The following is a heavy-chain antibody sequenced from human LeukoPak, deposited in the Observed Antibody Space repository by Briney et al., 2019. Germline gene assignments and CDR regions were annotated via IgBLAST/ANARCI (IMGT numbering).Heavy chain of an antibody. V-gene: IGHV1-18*01. CDR1: GYTFTSYG. Sequence: ASVKVSCKASGYTFTSYGISWVRQAPGQGLEWMGWISAYNGNTNYAQKLQGRVTMTTDTSTSTAYMELRSLRSDDTAVYYLSRVGVVVVAATLVGGPYDYWGQGTLVTVSS. CDR3: SRVGVVVVAATLVGGPYDY. D-gene: IGHD2-15*01. J-gene: IGHJ4*02. CDR2: ISAYNGNT.